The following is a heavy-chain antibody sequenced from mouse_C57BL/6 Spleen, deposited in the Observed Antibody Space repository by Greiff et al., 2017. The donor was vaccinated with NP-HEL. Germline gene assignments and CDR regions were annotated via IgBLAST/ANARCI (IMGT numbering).Heavy chain of an antibody. CDR3: AKGDGNYLMDY. V-gene: IGHV1-64*01. CDR1: GYTFTSYW. D-gene: IGHD2-1*01. Sequence: QVQLQQPGAELVKPGASVKLSCKASGYTFTSYWMHWVKRRPGQGLEWIGMIHPNSGSTNYNEKFKSKATLTVDKSSSTAYMQLSSLTSEDSAVYYCAKGDGNYLMDYWGQGTSVTVSS. CDR2: IHPNSGST. J-gene: IGHJ4*01.